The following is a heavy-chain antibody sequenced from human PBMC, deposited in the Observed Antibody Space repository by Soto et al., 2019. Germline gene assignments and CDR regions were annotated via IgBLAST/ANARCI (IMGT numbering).Heavy chain of an antibody. V-gene: IGHV3-30-3*01. D-gene: IGHD2-15*01. J-gene: IGHJ3*02. CDR2: VSFDGSNE. CDR3: ARDQIYCSGGTCYSGHALDI. Sequence: GGSLRLSCAASGFTFSGFAIHWVRQAPGKGLEWVSTVSFDGSNEYYADSVKGRFTISRDNSKNTLSLQMNSLRAEDTAVYYCARDQIYCSGGTCYSGHALDIWGQGTMVTVSS. CDR1: GFTFSGFA.